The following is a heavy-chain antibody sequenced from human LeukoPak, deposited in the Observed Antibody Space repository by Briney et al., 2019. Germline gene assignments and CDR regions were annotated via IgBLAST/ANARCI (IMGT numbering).Heavy chain of an antibody. Sequence: GGSLRLSCAASGFNFRTYSMNWVRQAPGKGLEWVSYISSGSSTIYYAHSLKGRFTISRDNAKNSLYLQMNSLRDEDTAVYYCARGGLEWLSYWGQGTLVTVSP. CDR1: GFNFRTYS. CDR3: ARGGLEWLSY. CDR2: ISSGSSTI. J-gene: IGHJ4*02. D-gene: IGHD6-19*01. V-gene: IGHV3-48*02.